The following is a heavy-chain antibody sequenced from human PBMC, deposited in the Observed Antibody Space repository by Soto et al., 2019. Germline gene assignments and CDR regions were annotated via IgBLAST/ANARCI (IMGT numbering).Heavy chain of an antibody. CDR1: GYTFTSYY. CDR3: ARVYYDILNGYEMYFDY. CDR2: IIPIFGTA. J-gene: IGHJ4*02. Sequence: GASVKVSCKASGYTFTSYYMHWVRQAPGQGLEWMGGIIPIFGTANYAQKFQGRVTITADESTSTAYMELSSLRSEDTAVYYCARVYYDILNGYEMYFDYWGQGTLVTVSS. D-gene: IGHD3-9*01. V-gene: IGHV1-69*13.